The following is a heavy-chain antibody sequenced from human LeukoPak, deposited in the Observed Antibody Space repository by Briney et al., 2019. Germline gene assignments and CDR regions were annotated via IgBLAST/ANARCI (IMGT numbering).Heavy chain of an antibody. J-gene: IGHJ4*02. CDR2: ISAYNGNT. Sequence: ASVKVSCKASGYTFTSYGIGWVRQAPGQGLEWMGWISAYNGNTNYAQKLQGRVTMTTDTSTSTAYMELRSLRSDDTAVYYCARDGYYYDSSGYYYWYFDYWGQGTLVTVSS. V-gene: IGHV1-18*01. D-gene: IGHD3-22*01. CDR1: GYTFTSYG. CDR3: ARDGYYYDSSGYYYWYFDY.